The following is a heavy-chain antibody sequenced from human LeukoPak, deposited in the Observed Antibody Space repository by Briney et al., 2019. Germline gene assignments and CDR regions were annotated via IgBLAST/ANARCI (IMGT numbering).Heavy chain of an antibody. CDR3: ARDFTAMDRGDAFDI. CDR1: GFTFSNYW. D-gene: IGHD5-18*01. Sequence: GGSLRLSCAASGFTFSNYWMSWVRQAPGKGLEWVADIKQKQDGSEKYYVDSVKGRFTISRDNAKNSLYLQMNSLRAEDTAVYYCARDFTAMDRGDAFDIWGQGTMVTVSS. V-gene: IGHV3-7*01. J-gene: IGHJ3*02. CDR2: IKQKQDGSEK.